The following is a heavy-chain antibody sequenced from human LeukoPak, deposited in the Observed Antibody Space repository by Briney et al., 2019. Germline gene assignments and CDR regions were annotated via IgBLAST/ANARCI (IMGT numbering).Heavy chain of an antibody. CDR1: GGSFSGYY. D-gene: IGHD3-3*01. J-gene: IGHJ4*02. CDR3: ARSLSGYYY. V-gene: IGHV4-34*01. Sequence: SETLSLTCAVYGGSFSGYYWSWIRQPPGKGLEWIGEINHSGSTNYNPSLKSRVTISVDTSKNQFSLKLSSVTAADTAVYYCARSLSGYYYWGQGTLVTVSS. CDR2: INHSGST.